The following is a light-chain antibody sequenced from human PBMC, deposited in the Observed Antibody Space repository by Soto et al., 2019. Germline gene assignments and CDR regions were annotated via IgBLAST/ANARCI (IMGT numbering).Light chain of an antibody. CDR3: QSYDSNNVV. V-gene: IGLV6-57*04. CDR1: SGSVASNH. Sequence: NFMLTQPHSVSESPGKTLTISCTRSSGSVASNHVQWYQQRPGSAPTTLIYENNQRPSGVPDRFSGSVDSSSNSASLTISGLKTEDEADYYCQSYDSNNVVFGGGTKVTVL. CDR2: ENN. J-gene: IGLJ3*02.